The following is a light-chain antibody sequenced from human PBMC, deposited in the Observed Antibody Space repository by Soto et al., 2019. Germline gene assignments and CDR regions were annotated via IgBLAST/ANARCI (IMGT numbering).Light chain of an antibody. CDR2: GTS. Sequence: EIVMTQSPATLSVSPGERATLSCRASQSVSSNLAWYQQKPGQAPRLLIYGTSTRATGIPARFSGSGSGTEFTLTLSSLQSEDFAVYYCQQYNNWPPYTFGPGTKLEIK. CDR1: QSVSSN. V-gene: IGKV3-15*01. J-gene: IGKJ2*01. CDR3: QQYNNWPPYT.